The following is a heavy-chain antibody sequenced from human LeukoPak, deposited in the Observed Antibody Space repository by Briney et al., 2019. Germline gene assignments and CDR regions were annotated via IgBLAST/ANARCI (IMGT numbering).Heavy chain of an antibody. V-gene: IGHV3-23*01. J-gene: IGHJ4*02. Sequence: GGSLRLSCAASGFTFSGCAMSWVRQAPGKGLEWVSKISGSGGRTYYADSVRGRFTISRDNSKNTLYLQMNSLRAEDTAVYYCAGLGKYYFDYWGQGTLVTVSS. CDR2: ISGSGGRT. D-gene: IGHD7-27*01. CDR3: AGLGKYYFDY. CDR1: GFTFSGCA.